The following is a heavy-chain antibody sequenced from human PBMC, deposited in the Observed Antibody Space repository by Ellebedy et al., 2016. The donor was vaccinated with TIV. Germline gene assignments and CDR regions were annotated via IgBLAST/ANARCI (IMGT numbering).Heavy chain of an antibody. D-gene: IGHD3-10*01. CDR3: AKGGEYYYGSGSYTWFDP. Sequence: GGSLRLSCAASGLTFSSYAMGWVRQAPGKGLEWVSGISISGGSTYYADSVKGRFTISRDNSKNTLYLQMNSLRAEDTAQYYCAKGGEYYYGSGSYTWFDPWGQGTLVTVSS. CDR2: ISISGGST. V-gene: IGHV3-23*01. CDR1: GLTFSSYA. J-gene: IGHJ5*02.